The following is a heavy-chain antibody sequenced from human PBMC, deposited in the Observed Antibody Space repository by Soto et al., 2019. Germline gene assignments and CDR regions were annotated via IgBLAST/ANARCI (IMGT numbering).Heavy chain of an antibody. Sequence: QVQLQESGPGLVKPSETLSLTCTVSGGSISNYYWTWIRQPPGKGLEWIGYIYYSGSTNYNPSLKSRVTISVDTSKNQFSPQLSSVTAADTAVYYCAKLPLADYGGIFDPWGQGTLVTVSS. D-gene: IGHD4-17*01. CDR3: AKLPLADYGGIFDP. V-gene: IGHV4-59*01. CDR1: GGSISNYY. CDR2: IYYSGST. J-gene: IGHJ5*02.